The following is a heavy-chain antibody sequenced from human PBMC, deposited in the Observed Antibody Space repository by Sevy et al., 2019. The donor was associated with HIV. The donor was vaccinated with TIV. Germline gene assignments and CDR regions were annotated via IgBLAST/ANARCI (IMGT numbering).Heavy chain of an antibody. CDR1: GFTFSDYS. Sequence: GGSLRLSCAASGFTFSDYSMHWVRQAPGKGLEWVAVISYDGRNNKYNVDSVKGRFTISIDNSKKTLFLQMNSLRAEDSAIYYCARDRGEILRSAFDYWRQGTLVTVSS. V-gene: IGHV3-30*14. CDR3: ARDRGEILRSAFDY. D-gene: IGHD3-16*01. CDR2: ISYDGRNNK. J-gene: IGHJ4*02.